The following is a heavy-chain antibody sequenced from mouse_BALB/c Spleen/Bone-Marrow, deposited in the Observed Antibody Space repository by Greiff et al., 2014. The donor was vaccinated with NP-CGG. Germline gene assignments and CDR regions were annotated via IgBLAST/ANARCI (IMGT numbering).Heavy chain of an antibody. J-gene: IGHJ1*01. CDR3: ARTLRWYFDV. CDR1: GFSLTSYG. CDR2: IWAGGST. Sequence: VNLVESGPGLVAPSQSLSITCTVSGFSLTSYGVHWVRQPPGEGLEWLGVIWAGGSTNYNSALMSRLNISKDNSKSQVFLKMNSLQTDDTAMYYCARTLRWYFDVWGAGTAVTVSS. V-gene: IGHV2-9*02.